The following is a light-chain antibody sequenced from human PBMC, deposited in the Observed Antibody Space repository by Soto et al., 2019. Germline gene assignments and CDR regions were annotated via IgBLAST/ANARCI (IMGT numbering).Light chain of an antibody. J-gene: IGKJ1*01. CDR2: DAS. Sequence: DMVMTQSPSTMSLSPGERAPLSCRASQSVSSYLAWYQQKPGQAPRLLIYDASNRATGIPARFSGSGSGTDFTLTISSLEPEDFAVYYCQQRSNWPWTFGQGAKVDI. CDR1: QSVSSY. V-gene: IGKV3-11*01. CDR3: QQRSNWPWT.